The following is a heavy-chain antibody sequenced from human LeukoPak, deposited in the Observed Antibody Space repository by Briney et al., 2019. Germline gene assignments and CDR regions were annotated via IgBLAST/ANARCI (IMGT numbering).Heavy chain of an antibody. V-gene: IGHV1-2*02. CDR1: GYTFTGYY. CDR2: INPNSGGT. J-gene: IGHJ5*02. D-gene: IGHD3-3*01. CDR3: ARDLEGSNWFDP. Sequence: GASVKVSCKASGYTFTGYYMHWVRQAPGQGLEWMGWINPNSGGTNYAQKFQGRVTRTRDTSISTAYMELSRLRSDDTAVYYCARDLEGSNWFDPWGQGTLVTVSS.